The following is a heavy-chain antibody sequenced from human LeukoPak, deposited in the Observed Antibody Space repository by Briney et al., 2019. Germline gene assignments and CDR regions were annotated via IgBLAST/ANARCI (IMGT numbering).Heavy chain of an antibody. CDR1: GGSISSYY. CDR3: GRAEGGYSYGHYYYYGMDV. V-gene: IGHV4-59*01. Sequence: SETLSLTCTVSGGSISSYYWSWIRQPPGKGLEWIGYIYYSGSTNYNPSLKSRVTISVDTSKNQFSLKLSSVTAADTAVYYCGRAEGGYSYGHYYYYGMDVWGKGTTVTVSS. D-gene: IGHD5-18*01. CDR2: IYYSGST. J-gene: IGHJ6*04.